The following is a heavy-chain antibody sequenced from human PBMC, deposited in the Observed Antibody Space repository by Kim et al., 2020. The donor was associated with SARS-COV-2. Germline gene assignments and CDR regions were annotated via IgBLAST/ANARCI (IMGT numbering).Heavy chain of an antibody. V-gene: IGHV1-69*13. CDR3: ARDSYYYDSSGYNFDY. CDR1: GGTFSSYA. J-gene: IGHJ4*02. D-gene: IGHD3-22*01. CDR2: IIPIFGTA. Sequence: SVKVSCKASGGTFSSYAISWVRQAPGQGLEWMGGIIPIFGTANYAQKFQGRVTITADESTSTAYMELSSLRSEDTAVYYCARDSYYYDSSGYNFDYWGQGTLVTVSS.